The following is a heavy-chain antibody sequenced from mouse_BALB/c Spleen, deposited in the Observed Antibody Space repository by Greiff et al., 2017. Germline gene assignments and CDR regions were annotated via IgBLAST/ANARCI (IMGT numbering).Heavy chain of an antibody. CDR2: IWTGGGT. CDR3: AREPSSYY. D-gene: IGHD1-1*01. CDR1: GFSLTSYD. Sequence: QVQLQQSGPGLVAPSQSLSITCTVSGFSLTSYDISWIRQPPGKGLEWLGVIWTGGGTNYNSALMSRLSISKDNSKSQVFLKMNSLQTDDTAMYYCAREPSSYYWGQGTLVTVSA. J-gene: IGHJ3*01. V-gene: IGHV2-9-2*01.